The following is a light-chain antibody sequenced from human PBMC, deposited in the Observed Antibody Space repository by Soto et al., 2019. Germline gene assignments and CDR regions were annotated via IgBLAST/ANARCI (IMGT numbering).Light chain of an antibody. CDR3: QKYTNVPA. J-gene: IGKJ4*01. Sequence: DIQMTQSPSSLSASVGDRVTITCRASQGISNYLAWYQQIPGKVPKLLISAASTLQSGVPSRFSGSGSGTDFTLTNSSLQPEDVATYYCQKYTNVPAFGEGTKVEIK. CDR2: AAS. CDR1: QGISNY. V-gene: IGKV1-27*01.